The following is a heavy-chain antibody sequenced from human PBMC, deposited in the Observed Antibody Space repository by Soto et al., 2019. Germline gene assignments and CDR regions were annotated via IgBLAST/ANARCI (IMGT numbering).Heavy chain of an antibody. V-gene: IGHV3-23*01. D-gene: IGHD6-13*01. Sequence: PGGSLRLSCAASGFTFSNYAMSWVRQAPGKGLEWVSVISGTGGTTYYADSVKGRFTISRDNSKNTLYLQINSLRAEDTAVYYCAKGTYSSTWYLLSYDYWGQGTLVTVSS. J-gene: IGHJ4*02. CDR2: ISGTGGTT. CDR1: GFTFSNYA. CDR3: AKGTYSSTWYLLSYDY.